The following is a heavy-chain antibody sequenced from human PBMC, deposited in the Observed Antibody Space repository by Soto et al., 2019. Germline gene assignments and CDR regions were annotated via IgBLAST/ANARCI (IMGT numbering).Heavy chain of an antibody. CDR1: GYSFTSYW. Sequence: PGESLKISCKGSGYSFTSYWIGWVRQMPGKGLEWMGIIYPGDSDTRYSPSFQDQVTISADKSISTAYLQWSSLKASDTAMYYCARQTLSATRNYYGMDVWGQGTTVTVSS. J-gene: IGHJ6*02. V-gene: IGHV5-51*01. CDR3: ARQTLSATRNYYGMDV. CDR2: IYPGDSDT.